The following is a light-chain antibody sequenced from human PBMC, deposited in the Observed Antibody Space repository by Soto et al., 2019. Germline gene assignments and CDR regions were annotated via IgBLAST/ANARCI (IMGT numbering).Light chain of an antibody. CDR3: LQDYNYPRT. J-gene: IGKJ1*01. CDR1: QGIRND. V-gene: IGKV1-6*01. Sequence: AIQMTQAPSSLSASVGDRVTITCRASQGIRNDLGWFQQKPGKAPKLLIYAASSLQSGVPSRFSGSGSGTDFTLTISSLQPEDFATYYCLQDYNYPRTFGQGTKVEI. CDR2: AAS.